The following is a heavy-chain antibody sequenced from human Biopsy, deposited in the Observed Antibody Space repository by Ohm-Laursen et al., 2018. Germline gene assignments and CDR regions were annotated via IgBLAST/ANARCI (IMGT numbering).Heavy chain of an antibody. CDR3: GKAVRNQLLTDP. CDR2: LNPVSGNS. J-gene: IGHJ5*02. Sequence: SVKVSCKASGYTFTSYDITWVRQASGQGPEWIGWLNPVSGNSNFGQKFRGRVTVTSDTSISTAYMELSGLTSDDTATYYCGKAVRNQLLTDPWGQGTLVTVTS. CDR1: GYTFTSYD. D-gene: IGHD1-7*01. V-gene: IGHV1-8*01.